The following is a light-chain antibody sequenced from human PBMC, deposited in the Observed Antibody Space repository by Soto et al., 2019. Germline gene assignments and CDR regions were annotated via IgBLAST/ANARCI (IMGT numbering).Light chain of an antibody. CDR3: QQYGRSGT. J-gene: IGKJ1*01. CDR2: ATY. CDR1: QSVSRTY. Sequence: EIVLTQSPGTLSLSPGQRATLSCRASQSVSRTYLAWYQQKPVQAPRLLIYATYSRATVIPDRFSGSGSGTDFTLTISRLEPEDFAVYYCQQYGRSGTFGQGTKVEIK. V-gene: IGKV3-20*01.